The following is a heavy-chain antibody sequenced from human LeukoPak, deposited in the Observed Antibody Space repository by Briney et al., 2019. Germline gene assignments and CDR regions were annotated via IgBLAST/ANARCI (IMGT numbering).Heavy chain of an antibody. D-gene: IGHD4-23*01. CDR2: ISGNGAGT. CDR3: ASHPRTGGNFDH. J-gene: IGHJ5*02. CDR1: GFTFSTYA. V-gene: IGHV3-23*01. Sequence: GGSLRLSCAASGFTFSTYAMSWVRQAPGKGLEWVSVISGNGAGTYYADSVKGRFTISRDNSKDTLYLQMNSLRAEDTALYYCASHPRTGGNFDHWGQGTLVTVSS.